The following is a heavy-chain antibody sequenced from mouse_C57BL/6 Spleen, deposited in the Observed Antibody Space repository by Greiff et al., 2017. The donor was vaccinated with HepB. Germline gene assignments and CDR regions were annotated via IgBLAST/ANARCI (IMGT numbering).Heavy chain of an antibody. V-gene: IGHV2-2*01. CDR2: IWSGGST. D-gene: IGHD2-3*01. CDR1: GFSLTSYG. Sequence: VQRVESGPGLVQPSQSLSITCTVSGFSLTSYGVHWVRQSPGKGLEWLGVIWSGGSTDYNAAFISRLSISKDNSKSQVFFKMNSLQADDTAIYYCARNWGGYYGWYFDVWGTGTTVTVSS. CDR3: ARNWGGYYGWYFDV. J-gene: IGHJ1*03.